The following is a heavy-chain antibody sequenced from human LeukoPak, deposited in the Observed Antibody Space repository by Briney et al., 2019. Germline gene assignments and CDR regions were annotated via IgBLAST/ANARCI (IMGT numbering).Heavy chain of an antibody. CDR1: GFTVSSNY. J-gene: IGHJ6*03. CDR2: IYSGGST. Sequence: GGSLRLSSAASGFTVSSNYMSWVRQAPGKGLEWVSVIYSGGSTYYADSVKGRFTISRDNSKNTLYLQMNSLRAEDTAVYYCARDLENSHCSSTSCNYYYYMDVWGKGTTVTISS. CDR3: ARDLENSHCSSTSCNYYYYMDV. D-gene: IGHD2-2*01. V-gene: IGHV3-53*01.